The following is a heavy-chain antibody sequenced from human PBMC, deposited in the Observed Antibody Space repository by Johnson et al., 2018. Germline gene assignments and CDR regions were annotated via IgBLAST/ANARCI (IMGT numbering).Heavy chain of an antibody. CDR3: AGCSGASCYSTYYGMDV. D-gene: IGHD2-15*01. Sequence: EVQLVESGGGLVQPGGSLRLSCAASAFGFSNYDMNWVRQAPGKGLEWLSYISSTSKTIYYADSLKGRFIISRDNAKNSLFLQINNRGDEDTAVYYWAGCSGASCYSTYYGMDVWGQGTTVTVSS. J-gene: IGHJ6*02. V-gene: IGHV3-48*02. CDR2: ISSTSKTI. CDR1: AFGFSNYD.